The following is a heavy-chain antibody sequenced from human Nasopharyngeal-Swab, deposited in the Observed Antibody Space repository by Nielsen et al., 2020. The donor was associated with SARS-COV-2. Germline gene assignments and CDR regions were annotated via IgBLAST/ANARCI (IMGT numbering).Heavy chain of an antibody. CDR2: VLYDGSSK. CDR3: AGDMGRDGYNYPFDY. V-gene: IGHV3-30-3*01. Sequence: VCHAPGKGLEWGAVVLYDGSSKYYADSVKGRFTISRDNSKNTRYLQMNSLRAEDTAVFYCAGDMGRDGYNYPFDYWGQGTLVTVSS. D-gene: IGHD5-24*01. J-gene: IGHJ4*02.